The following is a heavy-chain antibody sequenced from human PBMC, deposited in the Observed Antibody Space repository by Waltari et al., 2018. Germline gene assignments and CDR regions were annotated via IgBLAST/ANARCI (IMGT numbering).Heavy chain of an antibody. V-gene: IGHV3-53*01. D-gene: IGHD6-13*01. CDR3: ARDLREAASDAFDI. J-gene: IGHJ3*02. Sequence: EVQLVESGGGLIQPGGSLRLSCAASGFTVSSNYMSWVRQAPGKGLESVSVIYSGGSTSYADSVKGRFTISRDNSKNTLYLQMNSRRAEDTAVYYCARDLREAASDAFDIWGQGTMVTVSS. CDR1: GFTVSSNY. CDR2: IYSGGST.